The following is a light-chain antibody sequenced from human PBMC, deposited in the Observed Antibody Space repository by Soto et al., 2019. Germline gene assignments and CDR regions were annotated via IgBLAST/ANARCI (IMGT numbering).Light chain of an antibody. CDR2: AAS. J-gene: IGKJ4*01. Sequence: DIQMTQSPSSLSASLGDRVTITCRASQGIGVYLAWFQQRPGRVPNLLIYAASTLQSGVPSRFSGSGSGTDFTLTSSSLQPEDGATYYCQKYNSATLTFGGGTKVEIK. V-gene: IGKV1-27*01. CDR1: QGIGVY. CDR3: QKYNSATLT.